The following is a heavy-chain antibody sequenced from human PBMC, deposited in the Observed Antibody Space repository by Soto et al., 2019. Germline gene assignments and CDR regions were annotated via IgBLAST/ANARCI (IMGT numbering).Heavy chain of an antibody. J-gene: IGHJ5*02. D-gene: IGHD2-21*02. V-gene: IGHV1-69*06. CDR1: GGTFSSYA. CDR2: IIPIFGTA. Sequence: GASVKVSCKASGGTFSSYAISWVPQAPGQGLEWMGGIIPIFGTANYAQKFQGRVTITADKCTSTAYMELSSLRSEDTAVYYCAATAISPGEGWFGPWGRGTLVTVSS. CDR3: AATAISPGEGWFGP.